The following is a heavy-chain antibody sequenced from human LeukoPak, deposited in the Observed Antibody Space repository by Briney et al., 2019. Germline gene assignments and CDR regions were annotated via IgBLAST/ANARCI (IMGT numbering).Heavy chain of an antibody. CDR2: IYYSGTT. V-gene: IGHV4-59*12. D-gene: IGHD2-2*02. CDR1: GGSMSSYR. CDR3: ASYCSSTSCYIPYAFDI. Sequence: SETLSLTCTVSGGSMSSYRWSWIRQPPGKGLEWIAYIYYSGTTNYNPSLKSRVTTSVDTSKNQFSLKLSSVTAADTAVYYCASYCSSTSCYIPYAFDIWGQGTMVTASS. J-gene: IGHJ3*02.